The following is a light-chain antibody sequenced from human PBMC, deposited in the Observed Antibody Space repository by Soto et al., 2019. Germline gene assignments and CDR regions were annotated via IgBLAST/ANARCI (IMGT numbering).Light chain of an antibody. J-gene: IGKJ1*01. CDR3: QQYYSTPTWT. CDR1: QSVLYSSNNKNY. V-gene: IGKV4-1*01. Sequence: IVMTQSPDSLSVSLGERATINCKSSQSVLYSSNNKNYLAWYQQKPGQPPKLLIYWASTRESGVPDRFSGSGSGTDFTLTISSLRAEDVAVYYCQQYYSTPTWTFGQGTKVDIK. CDR2: WAS.